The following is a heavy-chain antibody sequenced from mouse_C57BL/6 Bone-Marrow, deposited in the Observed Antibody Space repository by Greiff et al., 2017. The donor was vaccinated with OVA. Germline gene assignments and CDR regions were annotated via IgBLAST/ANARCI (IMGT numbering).Heavy chain of an antibody. J-gene: IGHJ4*01. CDR1: GYTFTDYY. CDR2: INPYNGGT. V-gene: IGHV1-19*01. D-gene: IGHD1-1*01. Sequence: VQLQQSGPVLVKPGASVKMSCKASGYTFTDYYMNWVKQSPGQSLEWIGVINPYNGGTSYNQKFKGKATLTVDKSSSTAYMELNSLTSEDAAVYYCARSGSSRPYCAMDYWGQGTSVTVSS. CDR3: ARSGSSRPYCAMDY.